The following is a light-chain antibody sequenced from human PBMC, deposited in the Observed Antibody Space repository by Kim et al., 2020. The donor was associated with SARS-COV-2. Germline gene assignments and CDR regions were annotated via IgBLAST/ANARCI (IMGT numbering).Light chain of an antibody. CDR1: SSDVGRYNY. CDR3: SSYTSSNGWV. Sequence: GQTIASACTGTSSDVGRYNYVSWHRQYPGKAPPLLIHHVSDRPSGASNRFSGSKSGNTASLTISGLQAEDEADYYCSSYTSSNGWVFGGGTQLTVL. V-gene: IGLV2-14*03. J-gene: IGLJ3*02. CDR2: HVS.